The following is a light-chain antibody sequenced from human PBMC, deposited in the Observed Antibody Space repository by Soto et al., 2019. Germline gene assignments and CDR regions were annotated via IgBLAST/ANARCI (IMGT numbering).Light chain of an antibody. CDR3: QQYYSYPLVT. CDR2: AAS. Sequence: AIRMTQSPSSFSASTGDRVTITCRASQGISSYLAWYQQKPGKAPKLLIYAASTLQSGVPSRFSGSGSGTDFTLTISCLQSEDCATYYCQQYYSYPLVTFGGGTKVEIK. J-gene: IGKJ4*01. V-gene: IGKV1-8*01. CDR1: QGISSY.